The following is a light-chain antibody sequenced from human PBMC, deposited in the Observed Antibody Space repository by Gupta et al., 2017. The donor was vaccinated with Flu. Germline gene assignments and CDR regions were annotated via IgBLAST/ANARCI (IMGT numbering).Light chain of an antibody. J-gene: IGLJ1*01. CDR1: SSSIGGNA. CDR3: AAWDDSLNGYV. Sequence: QSVLTQPPSASGTPGQRVTSSCSGSSSSIGGNAVTWYQQLPGTAPNLLIYSNNQRPSGVPDRFFGSKSGTSASLAISGLQSEDEADYYCAAWDDSLNGYVFGTGTKVTVL. V-gene: IGLV1-44*01. CDR2: SNN.